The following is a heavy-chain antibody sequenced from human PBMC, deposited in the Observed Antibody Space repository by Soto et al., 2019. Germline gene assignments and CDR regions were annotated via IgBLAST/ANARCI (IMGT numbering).Heavy chain of an antibody. CDR3: ASTVDTAMLPPQSHPGAYGLDV. D-gene: IGHD5-18*01. V-gene: IGHV3-21*04. CDR2: ISSSRSYI. J-gene: IGHJ6*02. CDR1: GFTFSTYS. Sequence: EVQLVEPGGGLVKPGGSLRLSCAASGFTFSTYSMNWVRQAPGKGLEWVSSISSSRSYIYYADSVKGRFTISRDNPKNPRYLQMHSLTAEATAVYYCASTVDTAMLPPQSHPGAYGLDVWGQGTTVTVSS.